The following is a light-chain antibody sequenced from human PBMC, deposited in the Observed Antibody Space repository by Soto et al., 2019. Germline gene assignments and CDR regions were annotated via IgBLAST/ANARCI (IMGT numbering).Light chain of an antibody. V-gene: IGKV1-5*01. CDR2: DAS. Sequence: DIQMTQSPSTLSASVGYRVTITCRASQSINARLAWHQQKPGKAPEVLIYDASNLKSGVPSRFSGSGSGREFTLTISSLQPDDFATYYCQQYMSYSFGQGTKVDIK. CDR1: QSINAR. CDR3: QQYMSYS. J-gene: IGKJ1*01.